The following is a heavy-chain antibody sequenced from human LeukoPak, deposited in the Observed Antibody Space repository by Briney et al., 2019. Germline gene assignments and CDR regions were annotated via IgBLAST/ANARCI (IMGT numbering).Heavy chain of an antibody. Sequence: GASVKVSCKASGYTFTSYGISWVRQAPGQGLEWMGWISAYNGNTNYAQKLQGRVTMTTDTSTSTAYMELRSLRSDDTAVYYCARFADYDSSGSNAFDIWGQGTMVTVSS. V-gene: IGHV1-18*01. D-gene: IGHD3-22*01. CDR3: ARFADYDSSGSNAFDI. CDR2: ISAYNGNT. CDR1: GYTFTSYG. J-gene: IGHJ3*02.